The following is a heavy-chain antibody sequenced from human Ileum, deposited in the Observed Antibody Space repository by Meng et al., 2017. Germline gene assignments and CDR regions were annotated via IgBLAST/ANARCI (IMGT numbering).Heavy chain of an antibody. CDR1: GGSIRNGKW. J-gene: IGHJ5*02. Sequence: QVQPQESGPGLVKPSGTLSLTFAVPGGSIRNGKWWGWVRQPPGKGLEWIGEISQSGTTNYYPSLNSRVSISLDKANNHLSLTLTSVTAADTAVYYCATYGSGFTPPLDPWGQGILVTVSS. D-gene: IGHD3-10*01. CDR2: ISQSGTT. CDR3: ATYGSGFTPPLDP. V-gene: IGHV4-4*02.